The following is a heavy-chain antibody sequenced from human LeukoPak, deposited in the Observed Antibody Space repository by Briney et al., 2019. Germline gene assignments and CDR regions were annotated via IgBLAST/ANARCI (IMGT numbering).Heavy chain of an antibody. CDR1: GYTFTSCG. J-gene: IGHJ6*03. Sequence: ASVKVSCKASGYTFTSCGISWVRQAPGQGREWMGWISAYNGNTKYAQKPQGRVTMTRDTSTSTAYMELRSLRSDDTAVYYGARDRPVVPAAMSYYYYYMDVWGKGTTVTVSS. CDR2: ISAYNGNT. V-gene: IGHV1-18*01. CDR3: ARDRPVVPAAMSYYYYYMDV. D-gene: IGHD2-2*01.